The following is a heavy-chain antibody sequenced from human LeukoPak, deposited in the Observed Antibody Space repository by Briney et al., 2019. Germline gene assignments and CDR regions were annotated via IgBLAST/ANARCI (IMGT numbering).Heavy chain of an antibody. J-gene: IGHJ4*02. CDR2: VNPNSGGT. CDR3: ARGPLAVAALPDLDY. D-gene: IGHD2-15*01. CDR1: GYTFTGYY. V-gene: IGHV1-2*02. Sequence: GASVKVSCKASGYTFTGYYMHWVRQAPGQGLEWMGWVNPNSGGTNYAQKFQGRVTMTRDTSISTAYVELSRLRSDDTAVYYCARGPLAVAALPDLDYWGQGTLVTVSS.